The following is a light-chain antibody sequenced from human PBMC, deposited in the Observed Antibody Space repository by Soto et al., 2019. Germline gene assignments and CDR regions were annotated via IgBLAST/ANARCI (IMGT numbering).Light chain of an antibody. J-gene: IGKJ1*01. CDR2: GAS. V-gene: IGKV1-39*01. CDR1: LPITTY. Sequence: DIQMTQSPSSLSASVGDRVTITCRASLPITTYLNWFQQKPGKAPKLLIYGASTLQTGVPSRFNGGRSGTDFTLTISSLQPEDFGTYYCQQNYNSRWTFGQGTEIEI. CDR3: QQNYNSRWT.